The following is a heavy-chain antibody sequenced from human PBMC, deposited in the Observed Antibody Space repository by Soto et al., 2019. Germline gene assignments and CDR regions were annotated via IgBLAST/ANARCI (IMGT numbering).Heavy chain of an antibody. D-gene: IGHD6-13*01. V-gene: IGHV1-69*13. CDR1: GGTFSSYA. CDR3: ATVGEQQLVGKNYYYGMDV. CDR2: IIPIFGTA. J-gene: IGHJ6*02. Sequence: SVKVSCNASGGTFSSYAISLVRQAPGQGLEWMGGIIPIFGTANYAQKFQGRVTITADESTSTAYMELSSLRSEDTAVYYCATVGEQQLVGKNYYYGMDVWGQGTTVTVSS.